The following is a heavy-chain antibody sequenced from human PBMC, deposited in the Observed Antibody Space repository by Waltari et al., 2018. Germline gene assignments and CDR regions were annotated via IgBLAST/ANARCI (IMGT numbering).Heavy chain of an antibody. J-gene: IGHJ4*02. V-gene: IGHV3-23*01. CDR2: VSASVDTT. CDR3: AKGSAITSFGADS. Sequence: EVRLLESGGGLVQPGGYLRLSCAASGFIFTNCAMTWVRQAPGKGAEWVSGVSASVDTTDYADAVKGGFTISRDNSKNTVYLQMNSLRVKDTAVYYCAKGSAITSFGADSWGQGTLVTVSA. D-gene: IGHD3-16*01. CDR1: GFIFTNCA.